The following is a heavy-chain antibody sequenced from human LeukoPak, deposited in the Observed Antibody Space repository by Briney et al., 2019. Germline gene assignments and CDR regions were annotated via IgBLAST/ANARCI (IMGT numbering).Heavy chain of an antibody. D-gene: IGHD3-22*01. CDR1: GFTFSSYG. CDR3: AREHYNYYDNSGSIDY. J-gene: IGHJ4*02. Sequence: GGSLRLSCAASGFTFSSYGMHWVRQAPGKGLERVAVVWYDGSNKYYADSVKGRFTISRDNPKNTLYLQMNSLRAEDTAVYYCAREHYNYYDNSGSIDYWGQGTLVTVSS. CDR2: VWYDGSNK. V-gene: IGHV3-33*01.